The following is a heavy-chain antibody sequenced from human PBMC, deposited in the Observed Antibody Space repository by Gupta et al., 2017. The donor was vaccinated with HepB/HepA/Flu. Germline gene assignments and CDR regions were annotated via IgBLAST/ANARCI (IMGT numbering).Heavy chain of an antibody. D-gene: IGHD6-13*01. V-gene: IGHV3-30*04. Sequence: QVQLVGSGGGVVQPGRSVRLSCTASGWFPIGGTMHWVRQTPGKGREWVELISYDGRQRYYAHSVKGRFTISKDNSKNMVFLQMDSLRGDDTAIYHCARSRSNSWHNFDYWGQGALVIVSS. CDR2: ISYDGRQR. CDR1: GWFPIGGT. CDR3: ARSRSNSWHNFDY. J-gene: IGHJ4*02.